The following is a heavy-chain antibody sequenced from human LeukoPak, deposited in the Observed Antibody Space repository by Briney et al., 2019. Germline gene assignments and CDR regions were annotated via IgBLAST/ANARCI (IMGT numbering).Heavy chain of an antibody. CDR2: IYYSGST. D-gene: IGHD4-11*01. J-gene: IGHJ5*02. CDR1: GGSITSYY. CDR3: ARALYRDNWFDP. Sequence: SETLSLTCTVSGGSITSYYWNWIRQPPGKGLEWIGYIYYSGSTNYNPSLKSRVTISVDTSKNQFSLKLTSVTAADTAVYYCARALYRDNWFDPWGQGTLVSVSS. V-gene: IGHV4-59*01.